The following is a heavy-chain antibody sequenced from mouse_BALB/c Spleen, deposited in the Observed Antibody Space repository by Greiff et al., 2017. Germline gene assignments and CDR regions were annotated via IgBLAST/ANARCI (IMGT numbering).Heavy chain of an antibody. CDR1: GYTFSSYW. D-gene: IGHD1-1*01. V-gene: IGHV1-9*01. CDR2: ILPGSGST. CDR3: ARSVLRDY. J-gene: IGHJ2*01. Sequence: VLLVESGAELMKPGASVKISCKATGYTFSSYWIEWVKQRPGHGLEWIGEILPGSGSTNYNEKFKGKATFTADTSSNTAYMQLSSLTSEDSAVYNCARSVLRDYWGQGTTLTVSS.